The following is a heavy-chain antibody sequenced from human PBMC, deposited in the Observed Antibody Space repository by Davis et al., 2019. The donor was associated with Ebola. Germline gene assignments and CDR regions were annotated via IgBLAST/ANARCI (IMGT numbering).Heavy chain of an antibody. V-gene: IGHV4-34*01. Sequence: MPSETLSFTCAVYGGSSSGYYWSWIRQPPGKGLEWIGEINHSGSTNYNPSLKSRVTIAVDTSKNQFSLKLRSVTAADTAVYYCARGSEIYYYYGMDVWGQGTTVTVSS. CDR3: ARGSEIYYYYGMDV. CDR2: INHSGST. CDR1: GGSSSGYY. J-gene: IGHJ6*02.